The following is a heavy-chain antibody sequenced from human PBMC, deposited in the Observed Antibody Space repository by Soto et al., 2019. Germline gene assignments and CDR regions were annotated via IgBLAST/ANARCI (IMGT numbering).Heavy chain of an antibody. Sequence: QGQLVQSGGEAKKPGASVKVSCKASGYTFTRYGISWVRQAPGQGLEWMGWISGYNGDTNYAQKFQGRVTMTIDTSTSTAYMELRSLTSDDTAVYYCAKNGLPPYYYYGMDVWGQGTTVTVSS. D-gene: IGHD5-12*01. CDR2: ISGYNGDT. V-gene: IGHV1-18*01. CDR3: AKNGLPPYYYYGMDV. CDR1: GYTFTRYG. J-gene: IGHJ6*02.